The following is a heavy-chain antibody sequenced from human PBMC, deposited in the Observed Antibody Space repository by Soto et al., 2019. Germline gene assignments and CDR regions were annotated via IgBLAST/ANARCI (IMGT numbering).Heavy chain of an antibody. CDR3: AKGGDTAVVGFDY. V-gene: IGHV3-30*18. J-gene: IGHJ4*02. Sequence: GSLRLSCAASGFTFSSYGMHWVRQAPGKGLEWVAVISYDGSNKYYADSVKGRFTISRDNSKNTLYLQMNSLRAEDTAVYYCAKGGDTAVVGFDYRGQGTLVTVSS. D-gene: IGHD5-18*01. CDR1: GFTFSSYG. CDR2: ISYDGSNK.